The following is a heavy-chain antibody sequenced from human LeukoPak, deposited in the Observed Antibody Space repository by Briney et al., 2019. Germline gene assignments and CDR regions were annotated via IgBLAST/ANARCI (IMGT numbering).Heavy chain of an antibody. V-gene: IGHV1-2*02. J-gene: IGHJ5*02. CDR2: INPNSGGT. CDR1: GFTFTGYY. Sequence: ASVKVSCKASGFTFTGYYMHWLRQPPGQGLEWMGWINPNSGGTNNAHKFQERLIITRDTSIQTAYMEVNRQRYDDTAVYYCARATGPMAGDGDEHIVVVTAPFDPWGQGALVTVSS. D-gene: IGHD2-21*02. CDR3: ARATGPMAGDGDEHIVVVTAPFDP.